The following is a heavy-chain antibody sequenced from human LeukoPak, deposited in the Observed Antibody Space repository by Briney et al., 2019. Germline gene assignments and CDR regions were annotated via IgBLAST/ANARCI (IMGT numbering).Heavy chain of an antibody. CDR3: ASTREYSSSSDFDY. D-gene: IGHD6-6*01. CDR1: GGSISSGDYY. J-gene: IGHJ4*02. CDR2: IYYSGST. V-gene: IGHV4-30-4*08. Sequence: PSGTLSLTCTVSGGSISSGDYYWSWIRQPPGKGLEWIGYIYYSGSTYYNPSLKSRVTISVDTSKNQFSLKLSSVTAADTAVYYCASTREYSSSSDFDYWGQGTLVTVSS.